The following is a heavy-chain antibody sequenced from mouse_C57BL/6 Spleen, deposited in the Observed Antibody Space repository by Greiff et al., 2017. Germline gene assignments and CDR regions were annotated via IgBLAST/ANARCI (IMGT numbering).Heavy chain of an antibody. CDR3: SYFDY. CDR1: GFNIKDDY. J-gene: IGHJ2*01. CDR2: IDPENGDT. Sequence: EVQLQQSGAGLVRPGASVSLSCTASGFNIKDDYRHWVKKRPEQGLEWIGWIDPENGDTEYASKFQGKATITADTSSDTAYLQLSSLTTEDTAVYYCSYFDYWGQSTTLTLSS. V-gene: IGHV14-4*01.